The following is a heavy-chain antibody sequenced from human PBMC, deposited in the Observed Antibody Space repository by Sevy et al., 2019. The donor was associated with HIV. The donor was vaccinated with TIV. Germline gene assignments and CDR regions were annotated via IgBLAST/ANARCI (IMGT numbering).Heavy chain of an antibody. CDR2: ISYDGSNK. Sequence: GGSLRLSCAASGFTFSTSAMHWVRQAPGKGLEWVALISYDGSNKYYADSVKGRFTISRDNSKNTLYLQMNYLVPEDTAVYYCASARYGLIHAFDIWGQGTIVTVSS. CDR1: GFTFSTSA. D-gene: IGHD3-16*01. J-gene: IGHJ3*02. V-gene: IGHV3-30*01. CDR3: ASARYGLIHAFDI.